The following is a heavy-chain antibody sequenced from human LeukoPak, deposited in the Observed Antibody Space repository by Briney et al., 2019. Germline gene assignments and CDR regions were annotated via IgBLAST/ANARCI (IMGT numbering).Heavy chain of an antibody. CDR2: ITGSGDNT. Sequence: GGSLRLSCAASGFTFTSQGMAWVRQAPAKGLEWVSAITGSGDNTYYADSVKGRFTISRNNSKNTLYLQMNSLSAEDTAVYYCAKMQGYFDLWGRGTLVTVSS. CDR1: GFTFTSQG. CDR3: AKMQGYFDL. V-gene: IGHV3-23*01. J-gene: IGHJ2*01.